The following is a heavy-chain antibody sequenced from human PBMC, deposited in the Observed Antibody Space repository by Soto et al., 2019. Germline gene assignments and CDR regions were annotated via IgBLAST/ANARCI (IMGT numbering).Heavy chain of an antibody. D-gene: IGHD6-6*01. Sequence: AASVKVSCKASGGTFSSYAISWVRQAPGQGLEWMGGIIPIFGTANYAQKFQGRVTITADESTSTAYMELSSLRSEDTAVYYCARGRGSSSFGVGYYGMDVWGQGTTVTVSS. V-gene: IGHV1-69*13. CDR2: IIPIFGTA. CDR3: ARGRGSSSFGVGYYGMDV. J-gene: IGHJ6*02. CDR1: GGTFSSYA.